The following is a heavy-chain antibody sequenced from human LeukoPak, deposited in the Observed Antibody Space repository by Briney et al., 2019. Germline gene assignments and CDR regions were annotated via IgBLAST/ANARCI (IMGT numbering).Heavy chain of an antibody. Sequence: SETLSLTCTVSGYSIRTDYYWGWIRQPPGKGPQWIGTINKSGNTYYNPSLRSRVTISVDNSKNQFSLTLTSVIAADTAVYFCARGAHYAWNSWGQGTLVTVSS. D-gene: IGHD3-16*01. CDR1: GYSIRTDYY. CDR2: INKSGNT. V-gene: IGHV4-38-2*02. J-gene: IGHJ4*02. CDR3: ARGAHYAWNS.